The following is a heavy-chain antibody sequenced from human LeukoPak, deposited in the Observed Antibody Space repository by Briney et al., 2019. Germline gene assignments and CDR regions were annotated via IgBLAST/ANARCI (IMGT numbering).Heavy chain of an antibody. Sequence: PGRSLRLSCAASGFTFSSYVMHWVRQAPGKGLEWVAIISYDGSNEYYADSVKGRFTISRDNAKNSLYLQMNSLRAEDTAVYYCAREREVGATPDAFDIWGQGTMVTVSS. CDR3: AREREVGATPDAFDI. J-gene: IGHJ3*02. V-gene: IGHV3-30*04. CDR2: ISYDGSNE. CDR1: GFTFSSYV. D-gene: IGHD1-26*01.